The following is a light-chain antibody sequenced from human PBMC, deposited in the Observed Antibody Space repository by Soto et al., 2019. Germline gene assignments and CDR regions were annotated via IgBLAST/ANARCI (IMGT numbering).Light chain of an antibody. CDR3: PKFDHLPYT. V-gene: IGKV1-33*01. J-gene: IGKJ5*01. CDR1: HDINNY. CDR2: DSS. Sequence: DIQMTQSPSSLSASVGDRVTIICQASHDINNYLHWYQQKPGKAPKLLIYDSSNLEIGVPPRFSRGGYGTPFIYTSSSIHHEDTATYYCPKFDHLPYTSRQGKRLEIK.